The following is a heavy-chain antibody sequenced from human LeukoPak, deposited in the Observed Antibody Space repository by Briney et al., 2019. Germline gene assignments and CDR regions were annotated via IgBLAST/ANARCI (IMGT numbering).Heavy chain of an antibody. Sequence: GGSPRLSCAASGFTFGGYYMNWVRQAPGKGLEWVSSIGSASSYIYYADSVKGRFTISRDNAKNSLYLQMSSLRAEDTAVYYCARWASNSHDCWGQGTLVTVSS. J-gene: IGHJ4*02. CDR1: GFTFGGYY. D-gene: IGHD5-18*01. CDR2: IGSASSYI. V-gene: IGHV3-21*01. CDR3: ARWASNSHDC.